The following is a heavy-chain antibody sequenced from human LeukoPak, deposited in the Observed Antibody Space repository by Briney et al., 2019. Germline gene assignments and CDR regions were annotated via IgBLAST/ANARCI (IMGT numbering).Heavy chain of an antibody. D-gene: IGHD3-22*01. CDR1: GYSFPSYW. Sequence: GESLKISCEGSGYSFPSYWIGWVRQIPGKGLEWMGIIYPGDSDTKYSPSFQGQVTISADRSISTAYLQWNSLQASDTAMYFCARLSGFYDSTAGYIDYWGQGILVTVSS. CDR3: ARLSGFYDSTAGYIDY. CDR2: IYPGDSDT. J-gene: IGHJ4*02. V-gene: IGHV5-51*01.